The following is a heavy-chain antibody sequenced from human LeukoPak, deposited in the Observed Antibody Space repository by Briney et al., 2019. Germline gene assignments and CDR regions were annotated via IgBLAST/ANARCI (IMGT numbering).Heavy chain of an antibody. CDR3: AKDRSRGMIVVVIGDY. CDR1: GFTFSSYA. V-gene: IGHV3-23*01. D-gene: IGHD3-22*01. Sequence: GGSLRLSCAASGFTFSSYAMSWVRQAPGKGLEWVSAISGSGGSTYYADSVKGRFTISRGNSKNTLYLQMNSLRAEDTAVYYCAKDRSRGMIVVVIGDYWGQGTLVTVSS. J-gene: IGHJ4*02. CDR2: ISGSGGST.